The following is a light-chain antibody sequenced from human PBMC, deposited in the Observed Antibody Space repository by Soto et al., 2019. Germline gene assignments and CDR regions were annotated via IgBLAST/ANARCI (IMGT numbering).Light chain of an antibody. Sequence: EIVLTQSPGTLSLSPGERATLSCRASQSVSSSYLAWYQQKPGQAPRLLIYGASSRATGIPDRFSGSGSGTDFTLTISSLEPEDFAVYFCQQSGSSPWTFGHGTKVEIK. CDR1: QSVSSSY. J-gene: IGKJ1*01. CDR2: GAS. V-gene: IGKV3-20*01. CDR3: QQSGSSPWT.